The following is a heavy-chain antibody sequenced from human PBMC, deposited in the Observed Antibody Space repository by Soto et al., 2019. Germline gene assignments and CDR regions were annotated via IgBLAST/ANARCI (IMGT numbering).Heavy chain of an antibody. CDR2: ISPSGGST. V-gene: IGHV1-46*01. Sequence: GASVKVSCKASGYTFTSYYMHWVRQAPGQGLEWMGIISPSGGSTSYAQKFQGRVTMTRDTSTSTVYMELSSLRSEDTAVYYCARDLGWAFHSIAVAGTFGYWGQGTLVTVSS. CDR1: GYTFTSYY. D-gene: IGHD6-19*01. J-gene: IGHJ4*02. CDR3: ARDLGWAFHSIAVAGTFGY.